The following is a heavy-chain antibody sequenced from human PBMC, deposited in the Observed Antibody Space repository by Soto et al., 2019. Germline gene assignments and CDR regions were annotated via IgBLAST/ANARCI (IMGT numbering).Heavy chain of an antibody. D-gene: IGHD3-10*01. V-gene: IGHV4-34*01. CDR2: INHSGST. J-gene: IGHJ3*02. CDR3: AREGAVLLWFGESDPDAFDI. CDR1: GGSFSGYY. Sequence: SETLSLTCAVYGGSFSGYYWSWIRQPPGKGLEWIGEINHSGSTNYNPSLKSRVTISVDTSKNQFSLKLSSVTAADTAVYYCAREGAVLLWFGESDPDAFDIWGQGTMVTVSS.